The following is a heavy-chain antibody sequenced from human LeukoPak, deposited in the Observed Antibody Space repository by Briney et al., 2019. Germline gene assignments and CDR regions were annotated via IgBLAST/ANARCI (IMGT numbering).Heavy chain of an antibody. V-gene: IGHV4-4*02. Sequence: SGTLSLTCAVSGGSISNSNWWSWVRQPPGKGLEWIGEIYHSGSTNYNPSLKSRVTISVDKSKNQFSLKLRSVTAADTAVYYCARRSGYSPNWFDPWGQGTLVTVSS. D-gene: IGHD3-3*01. CDR2: IYHSGST. J-gene: IGHJ5*02. CDR1: GGSISNSNW. CDR3: ARRSGYSPNWFDP.